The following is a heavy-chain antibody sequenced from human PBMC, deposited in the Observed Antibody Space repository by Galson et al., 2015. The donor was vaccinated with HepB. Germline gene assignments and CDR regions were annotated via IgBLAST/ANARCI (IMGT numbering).Heavy chain of an antibody. CDR3: AGAHGSGSYQIDY. J-gene: IGHJ4*02. CDR2: IIPILGIA. Sequence: SVKVSCKASGGTFSSYTISWVRQAPGQGLEWMGRIIPILGIANYAQKFQGRVTITADKSTSTAYMELSSLRSEDTAVYYCAGAHGSGSYQIDYWGQGTLVTVSS. CDR1: GGTFSSYT. V-gene: IGHV1-69*02. D-gene: IGHD3-10*01.